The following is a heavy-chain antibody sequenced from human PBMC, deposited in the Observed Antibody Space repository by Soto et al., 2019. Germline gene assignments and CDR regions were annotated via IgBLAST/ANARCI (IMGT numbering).Heavy chain of an antibody. J-gene: IGHJ5*02. CDR1: GFTFSSYG. CDR2: ISYDGSNK. CDR3: AKDSEDIVVVPADTEGGYNWFDP. Sequence: GGSLRLSCAASGFTFSSYGMHWVRQAPGKGLEWVAVISYDGSNKYYADSVKGRFTISRDNSKNTLYLQMNSLRAEDTAVYYCAKDSEDIVVVPADTEGGYNWFDPWGQGTLVTVSS. D-gene: IGHD2-2*01. V-gene: IGHV3-30*18.